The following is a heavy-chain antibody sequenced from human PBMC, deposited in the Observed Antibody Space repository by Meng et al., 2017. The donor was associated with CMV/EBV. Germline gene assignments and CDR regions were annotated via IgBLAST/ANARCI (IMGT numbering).Heavy chain of an antibody. J-gene: IGHJ4*02. Sequence: SISNGGYCWSWVRQHPGEGLEWIEYIYYSGNTYYNPSLKSRITISIDTSKNQFSLKLSSVTAADTAVYYCARATYATTYSSSWYLDYWGQGTLVTVSS. V-gene: IGHV4-31*02. CDR3: ARATYATTYSSSWYLDY. CDR2: IYYSGNT. CDR1: SISNGGYC. D-gene: IGHD6-13*01.